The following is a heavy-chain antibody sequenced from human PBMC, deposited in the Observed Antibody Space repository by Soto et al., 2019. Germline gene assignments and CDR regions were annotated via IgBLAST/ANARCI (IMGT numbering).Heavy chain of an antibody. J-gene: IGHJ4*02. CDR1: GFTFSSYD. D-gene: IGHD3-10*01. Sequence: EVQLVESGGGLVQPGGSLRLSCAASGFTFSSYDMHWVRQATGKGLEWVSAIGTAGDTYYPGAVKGRFTISRENDKNSWYLQMNSLRAGDTAVYYCARAVGYYGSGSYYSYYFDYWGQGTLVTVSS. CDR2: IGTAGDT. CDR3: ARAVGYYGSGSYYSYYFDY. V-gene: IGHV3-13*01.